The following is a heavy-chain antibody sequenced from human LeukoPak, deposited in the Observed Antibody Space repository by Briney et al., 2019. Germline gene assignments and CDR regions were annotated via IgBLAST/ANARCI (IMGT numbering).Heavy chain of an antibody. CDR3: ASSLYSYGSYYFDY. CDR1: GGSISSYY. V-gene: IGHV4-59*01. Sequence: SETLSLTCTVSGGSISSYYWSWIRQPPGKGLEWIGYIYYSGSTNYNPSLKSRVTISVGTSKNQFSLKLSSVTAADTAVYYCASSLYSYGSYYFDYWGQGTLVTVSS. CDR2: IYYSGST. D-gene: IGHD5-18*01. J-gene: IGHJ4*02.